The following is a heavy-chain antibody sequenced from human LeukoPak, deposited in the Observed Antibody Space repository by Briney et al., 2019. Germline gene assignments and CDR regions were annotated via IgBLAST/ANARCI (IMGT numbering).Heavy chain of an antibody. Sequence: GGSLRLSCAASGFIFSDYEMYWVRQAPGKGLVWVSRILADGTTTTYADSVKGRFTISRDNAKNTLYPQMNSLRAEDTAAYYCARGNYGFDYWGQGTLVIVSS. D-gene: IGHD1-7*01. J-gene: IGHJ4*02. CDR3: ARGNYGFDY. V-gene: IGHV3-74*03. CDR2: ILADGTTT. CDR1: GFIFSDYE.